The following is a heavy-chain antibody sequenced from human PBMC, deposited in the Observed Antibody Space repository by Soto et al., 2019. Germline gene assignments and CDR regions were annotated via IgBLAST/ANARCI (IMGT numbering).Heavy chain of an antibody. V-gene: IGHV3-30*03. CDR2: ISYDGSNK. CDR3: ARDRRKVVVAAPFDY. CDR1: GFTFSSYG. Sequence: QVQLVESGGGVVQPGRSLRLSCAASGFTFSSYGMHWVRQAPGKGLEWVAVISYDGSNKYYADSVKGRFTISRDNSKNTHYLQRNSLGAEDTAVYYCARDRRKVVVAAPFDYWGQGTLVTVSS. D-gene: IGHD2-15*01. J-gene: IGHJ4*02.